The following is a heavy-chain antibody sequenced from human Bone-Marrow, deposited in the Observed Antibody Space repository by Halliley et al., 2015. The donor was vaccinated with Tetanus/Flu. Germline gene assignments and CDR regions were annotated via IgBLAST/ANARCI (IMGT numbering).Heavy chain of an antibody. CDR2: IWYDGSNK. CDR3: ARVSRGYYDTTVRDPFDI. D-gene: IGHD3-22*01. J-gene: IGHJ3*02. Sequence: TASGFTFSHFGMHWVRQAPGKGLEWVAVIWYDGSNKYYADSVKGRFTISRDNAKNTLYLQMNSLGAEDTAVYYCARVSRGYYDTTVRDPFDIWGQGTILSASS. V-gene: IGHV3-33*01. CDR1: GFTFSHFG.